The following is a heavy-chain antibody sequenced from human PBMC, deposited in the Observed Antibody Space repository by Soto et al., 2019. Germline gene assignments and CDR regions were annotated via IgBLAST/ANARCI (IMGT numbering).Heavy chain of an antibody. V-gene: IGHV4-31*03. D-gene: IGHD3-10*01. CDR3: ARVLGFGGMDV. J-gene: IGHJ6*02. CDR2: IYDSGST. Sequence: QVQLQESGPGLVKPSQTLSLTCTVSGGSISSGGYYWSWIRQHPGKGLEWIGYIYDSGSTYYNPSLKSRVTTSVDTSKNQFSLKLSSGTAAATAVYYWARVLGFGGMDVWGQGTTVTVSS. CDR1: GGSISSGGYY.